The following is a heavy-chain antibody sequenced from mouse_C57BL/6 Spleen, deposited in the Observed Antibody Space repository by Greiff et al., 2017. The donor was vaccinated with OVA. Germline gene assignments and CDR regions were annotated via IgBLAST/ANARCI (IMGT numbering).Heavy chain of an antibody. J-gene: IGHJ2*01. Sequence: EVQLQESGPELVKPGASVKMSCKASGYTFTDYNMLWVKQSHGKSLEWIGYINPNNGGTSYNQKFKGKATLTVNKSSSTAYMELRSLTSEDSAVYYCARDYGSPFYYFDYWGQGTTLTVSS. CDR2: INPNNGGT. CDR3: ARDYGSPFYYFDY. D-gene: IGHD1-1*01. CDR1: GYTFTDYN. V-gene: IGHV1-22*01.